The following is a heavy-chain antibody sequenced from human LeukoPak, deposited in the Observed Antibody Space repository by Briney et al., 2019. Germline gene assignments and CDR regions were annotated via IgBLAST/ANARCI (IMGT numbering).Heavy chain of an antibody. J-gene: IGHJ4*02. CDR3: AKDPLIVVVPAANGYFDY. CDR2: ISGSRGST. V-gene: IGHV3-23*01. Sequence: GGSLRLSCAASGFTFSSYAMSWVRQAPGKGLEWVSAISGSRGSTYYADSVKGRFTISRDNSKNTLYLQMNSLRAEDTAVYYCAKDPLIVVVPAANGYFDYWGQGTLVTVSS. CDR1: GFTFSSYA. D-gene: IGHD2-2*01.